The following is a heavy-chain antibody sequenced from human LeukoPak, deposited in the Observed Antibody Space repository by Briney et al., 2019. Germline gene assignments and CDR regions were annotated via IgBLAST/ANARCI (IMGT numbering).Heavy chain of an antibody. CDR3: AREEESESGYLTLDY. D-gene: IGHD3-3*01. CDR2: ISAYNGNT. J-gene: IGHJ4*02. CDR1: GYTFTSYG. Sequence: GASVKVSCKASGYTFTSYGISWVRQAPGQGLEWMGWISAYNGNTNYAQKLQGRVTMTTDTSTSTAYMELRSLRSDDTAVYYCAREEESESGYLTLDYWGRGTLVTVSS. V-gene: IGHV1-18*01.